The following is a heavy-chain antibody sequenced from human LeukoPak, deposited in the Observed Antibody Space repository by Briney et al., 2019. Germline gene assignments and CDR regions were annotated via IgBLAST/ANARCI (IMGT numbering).Heavy chain of an antibody. V-gene: IGHV4-39*07. Sequence: SETLSLTCTVSGDSISSSSYYWGWIRQPPGKGLEWIGSIYYSGSTNYNPSLKSRVTISVDTSKNQFSLKLSSVTAADTAVYYCARRSSSWPLLHGYFDYWGQGTLVTVSS. J-gene: IGHJ4*02. CDR3: ARRSSSWPLLHGYFDY. CDR2: IYYSGST. D-gene: IGHD6-13*01. CDR1: GDSISSSSYY.